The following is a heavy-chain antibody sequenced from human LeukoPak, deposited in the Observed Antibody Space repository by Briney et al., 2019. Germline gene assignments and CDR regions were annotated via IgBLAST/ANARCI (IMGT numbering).Heavy chain of an antibody. V-gene: IGHV3-7*01. Sequence: GGSLRLSCVASGFIFNNYRMTWVRQAPGKGLEWVANIKQDGSEKQYVDSVKGRFAISRDNAKNSLYLQMNSLRAEDTAVYYCARGATIEPIDYWGQGTLVTVSS. J-gene: IGHJ4*02. CDR2: IKQDGSEK. CDR1: GFIFNNYR. CDR3: ARGATIEPIDY. D-gene: IGHD1-14*01.